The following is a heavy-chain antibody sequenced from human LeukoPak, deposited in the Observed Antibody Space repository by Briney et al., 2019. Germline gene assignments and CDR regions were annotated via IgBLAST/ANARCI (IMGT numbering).Heavy chain of an antibody. J-gene: IGHJ5*02. CDR3: ARGEGYCSGGSCYGWFDP. D-gene: IGHD2-15*01. V-gene: IGHV4-30-4*01. Sequence: SETLSLTCTVSGGSISSGDYYLSWIRQPPGKGLEWIGYIYYSGSTYYNPSLKSRVTISVDTSKNQFSLKLSSVTAADTAVYYCARGEGYCSGGSCYGWFDPWGQGTLVTVSS. CDR2: IYYSGST. CDR1: GGSISSGDYY.